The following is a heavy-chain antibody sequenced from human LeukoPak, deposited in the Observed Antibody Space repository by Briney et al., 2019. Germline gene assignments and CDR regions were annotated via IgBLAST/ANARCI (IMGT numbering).Heavy chain of an antibody. CDR1: GGTFISYA. J-gene: IGHJ5*02. Sequence: SVKVPCKASGGTFISYAISWVRQAPGQGLEWMGGIIPIFGTANYAQKFQGRVTITTDESTSTAYMELSSLRSEDTAVYYCARDGTYYYGSGDNWFDPWGQGTLVTVSS. CDR3: ARDGTYYYGSGDNWFDP. CDR2: IIPIFGTA. V-gene: IGHV1-69*05. D-gene: IGHD3-10*01.